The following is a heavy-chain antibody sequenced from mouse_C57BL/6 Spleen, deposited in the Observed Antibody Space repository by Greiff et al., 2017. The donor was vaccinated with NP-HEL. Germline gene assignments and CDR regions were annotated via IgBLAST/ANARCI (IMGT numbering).Heavy chain of an antibody. Sequence: QVQLKESGAELVRPGASVKLSCKASGYTFTDYYINWLKQRPGQGLEWIARIYPGSGNTYYNEKFKGKATLTAEKSSSTAYMQLSSLTSEDSAVYFCARELYYGSSSFAYWGQGTLVTVSA. CDR1: GYTFTDYY. V-gene: IGHV1-76*01. CDR3: ARELYYGSSSFAY. D-gene: IGHD1-1*01. CDR2: IYPGSGNT. J-gene: IGHJ3*01.